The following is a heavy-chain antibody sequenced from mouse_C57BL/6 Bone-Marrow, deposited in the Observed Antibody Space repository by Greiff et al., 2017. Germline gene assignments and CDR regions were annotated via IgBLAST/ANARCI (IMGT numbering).Heavy chain of an antibody. CDR2: IHPNSGST. CDR3: ARRTGARFITFYFDY. V-gene: IGHV1-64*01. Sequence: VQLQQPGAELVKPGASVKLSCKASGYTFTSYWMHWVKQRPGQGLEWIGMIHPNSGSTNYNEKFKSKATLTVDKSSSTAYMQLSSLTSEDSAVYYCARRTGARFITFYFDYWGQGTTLTVSS. CDR1: GYTFTSYW. J-gene: IGHJ2*01. D-gene: IGHD1-1*01.